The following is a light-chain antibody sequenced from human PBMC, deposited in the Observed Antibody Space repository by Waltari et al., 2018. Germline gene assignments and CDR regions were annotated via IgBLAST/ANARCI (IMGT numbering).Light chain of an antibody. CDR2: GAS. CDR1: LSVSRSR. V-gene: IGKV3-20*01. CDR3: QQCGSSVMYT. Sequence: EVVLTQSPGTLSLSPGERATLSCRARLSVSRSRIAWYLHRPGQAPRLLIYGASGRATGIPDRFSGSGSGTDFSLTISRVEPEDFAVYYCQQCGSSVMYTFGQGTKLEIK. J-gene: IGKJ2*01.